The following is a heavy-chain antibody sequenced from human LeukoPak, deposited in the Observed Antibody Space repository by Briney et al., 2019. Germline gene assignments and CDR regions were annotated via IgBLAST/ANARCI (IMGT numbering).Heavy chain of an antibody. J-gene: IGHJ5*02. D-gene: IGHD5/OR15-5a*01. CDR1: GFTFTIHA. CDR2: IGRGDDL. Sequence: GSLRLSCAASGFTFTIHAMSWVRQAPGKGLEWVSTIGRGDDLHYADSVNGRFTISRADPRNILYLQMNNLRAGDAAIYYCAKDATPGNSVYDHFDPWGQGTLVTVSS. V-gene: IGHV3-23*01. CDR3: AKDATPGNSVYDHFDP.